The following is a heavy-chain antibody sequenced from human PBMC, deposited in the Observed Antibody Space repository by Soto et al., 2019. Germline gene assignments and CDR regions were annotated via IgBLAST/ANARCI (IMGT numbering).Heavy chain of an antibody. D-gene: IGHD3-3*01. J-gene: IGHJ5*02. CDR1: GYTFTSYA. Sequence: ASVKVSCKASGYTFTSYAIHWVRQAPGQRLEWMGWINAGNGNTKYSQKFQGRVTITRDTSASTAYMELSSLRSEDTAVYYCARDSVLRFLEWLEPGNWFDPWGQGTLVTVSS. CDR2: INAGNGNT. V-gene: IGHV1-3*01. CDR3: ARDSVLRFLEWLEPGNWFDP.